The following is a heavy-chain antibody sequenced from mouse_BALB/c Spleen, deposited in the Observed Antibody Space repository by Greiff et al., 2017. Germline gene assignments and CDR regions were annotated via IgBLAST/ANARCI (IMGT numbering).Heavy chain of an antibody. CDR2: INPSNGRT. J-gene: IGHJ4*01. D-gene: IGHD1-1*01. CDR3: ARWGILFITTVHYAMDY. CDR1: GYTFTSYW. V-gene: IGHV1S81*02. Sequence: VQLQQPGAELVKPGASVKLSCKASGYTFTSYWMHWVKQRPGQGLEWIGEINPSNGRTNYNEKFKSKATLTVDKSSSTAYMQLSSLTSEDSAVYYCARWGILFITTVHYAMDYWGQGTSVTVSS.